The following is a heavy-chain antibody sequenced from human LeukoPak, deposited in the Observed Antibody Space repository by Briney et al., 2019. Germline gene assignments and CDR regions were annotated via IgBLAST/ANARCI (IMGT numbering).Heavy chain of an antibody. D-gene: IGHD3-10*01. CDR1: GFTFSSYA. CDR2: IRYDGSNQ. J-gene: IGHJ4*02. CDR3: AKAQRLLLEGPDY. V-gene: IGHV3-30*02. Sequence: PGGSLRLSCAASGFTFSSYAMHWVRQAPGKGLEWVAFIRYDGSNQYHADSLKGRFTISRDNSKNTLYLQMNSLRAEDTAVYYCAKAQRLLLEGPDYWGQGTLVTVSS.